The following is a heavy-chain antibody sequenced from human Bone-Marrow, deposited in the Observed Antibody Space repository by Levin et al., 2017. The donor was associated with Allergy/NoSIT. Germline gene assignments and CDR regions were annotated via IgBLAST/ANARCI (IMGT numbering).Heavy chain of an antibody. D-gene: IGHD2-2*01. CDR3: ARDLYCGRTSCYWKYHDY. CDR1: GFTFSSYG. V-gene: IGHV3-21*01. CDR2: ISSSISSSYV. Sequence: GESLKISCAASGFTFSSYGMNWVRQAPGKGLEWVSSISSSISSSYVYYADSVKGRFTISRDDGKNSLSLDMNNLRAEDTAVYYCARDLYCGRTSCYWKYHDYWGQGTLVTVSS. J-gene: IGHJ4*02.